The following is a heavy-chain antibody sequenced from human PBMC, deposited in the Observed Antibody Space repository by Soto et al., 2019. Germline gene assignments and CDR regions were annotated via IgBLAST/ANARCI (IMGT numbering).Heavy chain of an antibody. V-gene: IGHV3-23*01. CDR2: IGGSGANT. Sequence: GGSLRLSCAASGFTFNMYAMSWVRQAPGKGLEWVSGIGGSGANTFYADFVKGRFTISRDNSRNTLYLQMDSLRAEDTAIYYCARTITGYFWAGAYWCQGTLVTVSS. D-gene: IGHD1-1*01. J-gene: IGHJ4*02. CDR3: ARTITGYFWAGAY. CDR1: GFTFNMYA.